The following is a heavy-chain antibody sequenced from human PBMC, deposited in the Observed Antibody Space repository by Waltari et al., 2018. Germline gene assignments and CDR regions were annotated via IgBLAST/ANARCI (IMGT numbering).Heavy chain of an antibody. Sequence: QLQLQESGPGLVKPSETLSLTCTVSGGSISSSSYYWGWIRQPPGKGLEWIGSIYYSGSTYYNPSLKSRVTISVDTSKNQFSLKLSSVTAADTAVYYCARDRTGATGDAFDIWGQGQWSPSLQ. V-gene: IGHV4-39*07. D-gene: IGHD1-26*01. J-gene: IGHJ3*02. CDR2: IYYSGST. CDR3: ARDRTGATGDAFDI. CDR1: GGSISSSSYY.